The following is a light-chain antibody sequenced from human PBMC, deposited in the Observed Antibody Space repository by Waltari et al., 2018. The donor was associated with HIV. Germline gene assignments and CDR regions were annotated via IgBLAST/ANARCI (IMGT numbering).Light chain of an antibody. CDR2: SDN. Sequence: QSVLTQPPSASGTPGQRVPISCSGSSSHIARTTVNWYQQLPGTAPKLLLYSDNQRPSGVPDRFSGSKSGTSASLAISGLQSEDEAVYYCASWDDSLNGVVFGGGTKLTVL. CDR3: ASWDDSLNGVV. V-gene: IGLV1-44*01. CDR1: SSHIARTT. J-gene: IGLJ2*01.